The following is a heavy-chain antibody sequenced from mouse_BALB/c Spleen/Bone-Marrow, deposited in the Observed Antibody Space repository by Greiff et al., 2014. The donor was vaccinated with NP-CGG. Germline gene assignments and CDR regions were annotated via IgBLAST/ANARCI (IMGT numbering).Heavy chain of an antibody. CDR2: IWAGGST. V-gene: IGHV2-9*02. Sequence: VKLMESGPGLVAPSQSLSITCTVSGFSLTSYGVHWVRQPPGKGLEWLGVIWAGGSTNYNSALMSRLSISKDNSKNQVFLKMNSLQTDDTAMYYCARDPIYYDYDWYFDVWGAGTTVTISS. CDR1: GFSLTSYG. CDR3: ARDPIYYDYDWYFDV. J-gene: IGHJ1*01. D-gene: IGHD2-4*01.